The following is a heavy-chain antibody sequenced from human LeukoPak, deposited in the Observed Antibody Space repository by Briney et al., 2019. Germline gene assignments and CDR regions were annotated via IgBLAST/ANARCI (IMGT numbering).Heavy chain of an antibody. D-gene: IGHD1-26*01. CDR3: AKSGSYYYYGMDV. J-gene: IGHJ6*02. Sequence: PGGSLRLSCAASGFTFSSYGMHWVRQAPGKGLEWVAVIWYDGSNKYYADSVKGRFTISRDNSKNTLYLQMNSLRAEDTAVYYCAKSGSYYYYGMDVWGQGTMVTVSS. V-gene: IGHV3-33*06. CDR1: GFTFSSYG. CDR2: IWYDGSNK.